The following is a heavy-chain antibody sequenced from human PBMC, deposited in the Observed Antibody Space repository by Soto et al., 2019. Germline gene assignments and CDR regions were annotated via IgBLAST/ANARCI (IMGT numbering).Heavy chain of an antibody. Sequence: EVQLVESGGGLVQPGGSLRLSCAASGFSVTYTYMSWIRQAPGKGLEWVSVIYCGGRTFYEESVRGRFTISRDENKNTNYIQMQSLRTEDTAVYFCARYDCSSGSCPNWFDPWGQGTPVIVSS. J-gene: IGHJ5*02. CDR3: ARYDCSSGSCPNWFDP. CDR2: IYCGGRT. V-gene: IGHV3-66*01. CDR1: GFSVTYTY. D-gene: IGHD2-15*01.